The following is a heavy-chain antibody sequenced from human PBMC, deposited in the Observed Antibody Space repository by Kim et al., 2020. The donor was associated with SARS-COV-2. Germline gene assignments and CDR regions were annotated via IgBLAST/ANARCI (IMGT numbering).Heavy chain of an antibody. CDR3: VPTRFGEGNWFDP. CDR2: IDPSDSYT. J-gene: IGHJ5*02. D-gene: IGHD3-10*01. CDR1: GYSFTSYW. V-gene: IGHV5-10-1*01. Sequence: GESLKISCKGSGYSFTSYWISWVRQMPGKGLEWMGRIDPSDSYTNYSPSFQGHVTISADKSISTAYLQWSSLKASDTAMYYCVPTRFGEGNWFDPWGQGTLVTVSS.